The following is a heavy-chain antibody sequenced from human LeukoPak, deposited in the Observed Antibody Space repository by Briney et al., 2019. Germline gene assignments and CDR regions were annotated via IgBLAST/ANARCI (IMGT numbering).Heavy chain of an antibody. CDR3: AKGPIYDILTGYRLGHDASDI. J-gene: IGHJ3*02. Sequence: GGSLRLSCAASGFTFSSYGMSWVRQAPGKGLEWVSAISGSGGSAYYADSVKGRFTISRDNSKNTLYLQMNSLRAEDTAVYYCAKGPIYDILTGYRLGHDASDIWGQGTMVTVSS. D-gene: IGHD3-9*01. CDR1: GFTFSSYG. V-gene: IGHV3-23*01. CDR2: ISGSGGSA.